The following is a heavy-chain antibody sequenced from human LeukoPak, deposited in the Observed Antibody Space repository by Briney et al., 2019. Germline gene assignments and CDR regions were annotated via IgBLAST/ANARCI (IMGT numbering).Heavy chain of an antibody. D-gene: IGHD6-19*01. CDR2: INPNSGGT. Sequence: ASVKVSCKASGYTFTGYYMHWVRQAPGQGLEWMGGINPNSGGTNYAQKFQGRVTMTRDTSISTAYMELSRLRSDDTAVYYCARDRTRTGYSSGWYHDYWGQGTLVTVPS. V-gene: IGHV1-2*02. CDR1: GYTFTGYY. J-gene: IGHJ4*02. CDR3: ARDRTRTGYSSGWYHDY.